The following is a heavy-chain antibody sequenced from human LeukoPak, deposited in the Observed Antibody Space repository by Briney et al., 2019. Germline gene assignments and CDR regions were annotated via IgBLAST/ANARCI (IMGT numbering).Heavy chain of an antibody. D-gene: IGHD6-13*01. V-gene: IGHV3-33*01. CDR2: IWYDGSNE. CDR3: ARPPYSSSWDPGWFDP. Sequence: PGGSLRLSCEASGFIFNTYGMHWVRQAPGKGLEWVAVIWYDGSNEYYADSVKGRFTISRDNSMNTLYLQMNSLRGEDTAVYYCARPPYSSSWDPGWFDPWGQGTLITVSS. J-gene: IGHJ5*02. CDR1: GFIFNTYG.